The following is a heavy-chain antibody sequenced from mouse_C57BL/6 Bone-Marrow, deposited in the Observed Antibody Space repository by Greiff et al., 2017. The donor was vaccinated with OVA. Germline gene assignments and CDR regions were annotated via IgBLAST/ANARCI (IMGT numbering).Heavy chain of an antibody. D-gene: IGHD1-1*01. Sequence: VQLVESGPGLVQPSQSLSITCTVSGFSLTSYGVHWVRQSPGKGLEWLGVIWSGGSTDYNAAFISRLSISKDNSKSQVFFKMNSLQADDTAIYYCARGDYGSPAWFAYWGQGTLVTVSA. CDR2: IWSGGST. CDR1: GFSLTSYG. CDR3: ARGDYGSPAWFAY. V-gene: IGHV2-2*01. J-gene: IGHJ3*01.